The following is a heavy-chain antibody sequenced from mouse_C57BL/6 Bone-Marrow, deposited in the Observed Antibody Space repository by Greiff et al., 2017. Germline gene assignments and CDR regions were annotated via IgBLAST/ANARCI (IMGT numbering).Heavy chain of an antibody. CDR2: IWLDDDK. CDR1: GFSLSTFGMG. Sequence: QVTLKVSGPGILQPSQTLSLTCSFSGFSLSTFGMGVGWIRQPSGKGLEWLAHIWLDDDKYYNPALKSRLTISKDTSKNQVFLRIANVDTADTATDYCARIADLITTVVGASMDYRGQGTSVTVCS. CDR3: ARIADLITTVVGASMDY. V-gene: IGHV8-8*01. D-gene: IGHD1-1*01. J-gene: IGHJ4*01.